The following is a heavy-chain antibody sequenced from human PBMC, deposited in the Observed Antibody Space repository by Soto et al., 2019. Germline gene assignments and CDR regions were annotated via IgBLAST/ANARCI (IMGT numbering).Heavy chain of an antibody. V-gene: IGHV4-39*01. J-gene: IGHJ5*02. CDR1: GGSISSSSYY. CDR2: IYYSGST. CDR3: ARGVAAAQITRVHSETTNWFDP. D-gene: IGHD6-13*01. Sequence: SETLSLTCTVSGGSISSSSYYWGWIRQPPGKGLEWIGSIYYSGSTYYNPSLKSRVTISVDTSKNQFSLKLSSVTAADTAVYYCARGVAAAQITRVHSETTNWFDPWGQGTLVTVSS.